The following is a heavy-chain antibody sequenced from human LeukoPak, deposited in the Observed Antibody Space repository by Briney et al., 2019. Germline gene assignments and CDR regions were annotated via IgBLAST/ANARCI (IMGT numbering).Heavy chain of an antibody. Sequence: PSETLSLTCAVYGGSFSGYYWSWIRQPPGKGLEWIGEINHSGSTNYNPSLKSRVTISVDKSKNQFSLKLTSVTAADTAVYYCARDVGARLSGYWGQGTLVTVSS. CDR3: ARDVGARLSGY. V-gene: IGHV4-34*01. D-gene: IGHD6-6*01. J-gene: IGHJ4*02. CDR2: INHSGST. CDR1: GGSFSGYY.